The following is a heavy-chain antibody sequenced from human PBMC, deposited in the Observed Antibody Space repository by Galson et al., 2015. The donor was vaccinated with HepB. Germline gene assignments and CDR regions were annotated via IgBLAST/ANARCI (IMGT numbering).Heavy chain of an antibody. V-gene: IGHV3-33*01. CDR2: IWYDGSNK. CDR1: GFTFSSYG. CDR3: ARVKGLANIDY. J-gene: IGHJ4*02. Sequence: SLRLSCAASGFTFSSYGMHWVRQAPGKGLEWVAVIWYDGSNKYYADPVKGRFTISRDNSKNTLYLQMNSLRAEDTAVYYCARVKGLANIDYWGQGTLVTVSS. D-gene: IGHD6-19*01.